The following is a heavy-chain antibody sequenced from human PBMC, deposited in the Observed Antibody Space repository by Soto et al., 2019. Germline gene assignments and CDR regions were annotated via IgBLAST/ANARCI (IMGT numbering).Heavy chain of an antibody. J-gene: IGHJ5*02. D-gene: IGHD3-3*01. CDR2: ISTYNGYT. V-gene: IGHV1-18*01. CDR1: DYIFMSYG. Sequence: ASVKVSCKASDYIFMSYGISWVRQAPGQGLEWMGWISTYNGYTNYAQNLQGRVTLTTETSTSTAYMELRSLRSDDTAVYYCARDRRNDFWSGQKESWFDPWGQGTLVTVSS. CDR3: ARDRRNDFWSGQKESWFDP.